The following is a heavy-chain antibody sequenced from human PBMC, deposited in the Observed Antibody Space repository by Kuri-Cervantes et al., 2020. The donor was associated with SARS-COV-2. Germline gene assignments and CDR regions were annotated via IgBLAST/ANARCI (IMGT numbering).Heavy chain of an antibody. Sequence: SETLSLTCTVSGGSISSGDYYWSWIRQPPGKGLEWIGYIYYSGSTYYNPSLKSRVTISVDTSKNQFSLKLSSVTAADTAVYYCARRESSRAFDYWGQGTQVTISS. CDR2: IYYSGST. V-gene: IGHV4-30-4*08. CDR3: ARRESSRAFDY. J-gene: IGHJ4*02. D-gene: IGHD6-6*01. CDR1: GGSISSGDYY.